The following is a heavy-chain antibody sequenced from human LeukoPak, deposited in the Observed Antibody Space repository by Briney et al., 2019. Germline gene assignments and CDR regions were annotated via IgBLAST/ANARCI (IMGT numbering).Heavy chain of an antibody. CDR2: ISSSGSTI. Sequence: GGSLRLSCAASGFTFSDYYMSWIRQAPGKGLEWVSYISSSGSTIYYADSVKGRFTISRDNAKNSLYLQMNSLRAEDTAVYFCASSRGYSDYDSDYWGQGTLVTVSS. V-gene: IGHV3-11*01. CDR3: ASSRGYSDYDSDY. D-gene: IGHD5-12*01. J-gene: IGHJ4*02. CDR1: GFTFSDYY.